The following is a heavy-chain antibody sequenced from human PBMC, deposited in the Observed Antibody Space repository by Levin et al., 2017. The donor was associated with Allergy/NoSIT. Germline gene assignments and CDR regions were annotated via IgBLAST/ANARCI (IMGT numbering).Heavy chain of an antibody. D-gene: IGHD2-2*01. V-gene: IGHV5-51*01. CDR3: ARHGIEIVVPAAKPYYYYYYMDV. J-gene: IGHJ6*03. Sequence: GGSLRLSCKGSGYSFTSYWIGWVRQMPGKGLEWMGIIYPGDSDTRYSPSFQGQVTISADKSISTAYLQWSSLKASDTAMYYCARHGIEIVVPAAKPYYYYYYMDVWGKGTTVTVSS. CDR2: IYPGDSDT. CDR1: GYSFTSYW.